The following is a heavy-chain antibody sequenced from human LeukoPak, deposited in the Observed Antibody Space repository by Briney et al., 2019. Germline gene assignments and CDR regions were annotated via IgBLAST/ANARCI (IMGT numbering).Heavy chain of an antibody. V-gene: IGHV1-69*13. CDR3: ARATPGGTYYYYYYGMDV. J-gene: IGHJ6*02. CDR1: GGTFSSYA. CDR2: IVPIFGTA. Sequence: SVKVSCKASGGTFSSYAISWVRQAPGQGLEWMGGIVPIFGTANYAQKFQGRVTITADESTSTAYMELSSLRSEDTAVYYCARATPGGTYYYYYYGMDVWGQGTTVTVSS. D-gene: IGHD1-14*01.